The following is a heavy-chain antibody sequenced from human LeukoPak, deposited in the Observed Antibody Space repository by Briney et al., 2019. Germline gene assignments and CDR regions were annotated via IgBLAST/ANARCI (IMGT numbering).Heavy chain of an antibody. Sequence: GGSLRLSCAASGFTFSTYTMNWVRQAPGKGLEWVSSISSCSAYMYYADSVKGRFTISRDNAKNSLSLQMNSLRDDDTAVYYCARSLGGSGGRTYGLDVWGQGTTVPVSS. V-gene: IGHV3-21*01. J-gene: IGHJ6*02. CDR2: ISSCSAYM. CDR1: GFTFSTYT. CDR3: ARSLGGSGGRTYGLDV. D-gene: IGHD3-10*01.